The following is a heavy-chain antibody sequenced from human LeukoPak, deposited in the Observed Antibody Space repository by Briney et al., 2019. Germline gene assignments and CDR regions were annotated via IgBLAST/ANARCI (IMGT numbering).Heavy chain of an antibody. V-gene: IGHV3-43*02. CDR1: GFTFVSYA. J-gene: IGHJ4*02. D-gene: IGHD6-13*01. Sequence: GGCLRLSCAASGFTFVSYAMSWVRQVPGKGPVLVPRIHRDGSDTSYADSVKGRFTISRDNSKNSLYLQMNSLRTEDTALYYCAKDIVVYSSSWYFDYWGQGTLVTVSS. CDR3: AKDIVVYSSSWYFDY. CDR2: IHRDGSDT.